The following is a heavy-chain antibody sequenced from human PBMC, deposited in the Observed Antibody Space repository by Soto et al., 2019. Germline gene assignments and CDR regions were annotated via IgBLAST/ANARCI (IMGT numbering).Heavy chain of an antibody. Sequence: PGGSLRLSCAASGFTFDDYTMHWVRQAPGKGLEWVSLISWDGGSTYYADSVKGRFTISRDNSKNSLYLQMNSLRTEDTALYYCAKGEGGQLGNHYYYYGMDVWGQGTTVTVSS. J-gene: IGHJ6*02. V-gene: IGHV3-43*01. CDR1: GFTFDDYT. CDR3: AKGEGGQLGNHYYYYGMDV. CDR2: ISWDGGST. D-gene: IGHD6-6*01.